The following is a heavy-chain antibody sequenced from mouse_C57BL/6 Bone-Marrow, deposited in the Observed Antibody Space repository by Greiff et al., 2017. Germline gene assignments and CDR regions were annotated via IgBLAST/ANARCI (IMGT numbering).Heavy chain of an antibody. J-gene: IGHJ3*01. V-gene: IGHV3-6*01. CDR2: ISYDGSN. Sequence: EVHLVESGPGLVKPSQSLSLTCSVTGYSITSGYYWNWIRQFPGNKLEWMGYISYDGSNNYNPSLKNRISITRDTSKNQFFLKLNSVTTEDTATYYCAREGTGTGLAYWGQGTLVTVSA. CDR1: GYSITSGYY. D-gene: IGHD4-1*01. CDR3: AREGTGTGLAY.